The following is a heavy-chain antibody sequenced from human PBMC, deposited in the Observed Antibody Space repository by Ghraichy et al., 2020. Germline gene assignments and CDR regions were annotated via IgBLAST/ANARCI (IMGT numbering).Heavy chain of an antibody. Sequence: SQTLSLTCTVSDDFIGNSNYYWGWIRQPPGKGLEWIGSIDYSGNTYDNRSLKSRVTMSVDTSNNKFSLRLTSVTAADTAVYYCARLRSILAGYDAFDIWGQGTMVTVSS. D-gene: IGHD6-19*01. CDR1: DDFIGNSNYY. J-gene: IGHJ3*02. V-gene: IGHV4-39*01. CDR3: ARLRSILAGYDAFDI. CDR2: IDYSGNT.